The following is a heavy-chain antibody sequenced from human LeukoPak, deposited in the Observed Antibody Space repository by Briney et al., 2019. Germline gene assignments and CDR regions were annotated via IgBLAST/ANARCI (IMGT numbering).Heavy chain of an antibody. CDR2: ISPGDSYT. CDR1: GYNFTSYW. CDR3: ARPTRSSGYFYGLDY. V-gene: IGHV5-51*01. D-gene: IGHD3-22*01. J-gene: IGHJ4*02. Sequence: GESLKISCKGSGYNFTSYWIGWVRQMPGKGLEWMGIISPGDSYTRYSPSFQGQVTMSADKSINTAHLQWSSLKASDTAIYYCARPTRSSGYFYGLDYWGQGTLVTVSS.